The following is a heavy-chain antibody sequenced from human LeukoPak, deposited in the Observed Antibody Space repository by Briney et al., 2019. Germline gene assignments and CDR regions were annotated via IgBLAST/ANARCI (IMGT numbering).Heavy chain of an antibody. CDR2: FIPICGTA. CDR1: GGTFCSYA. V-gene: IGHV1-69*05. D-gene: IGHD4-17*01. Sequence: SVKVSCKASGGTFCSYANSWVRQAPGHGHEWMGGFIPICGTANYAQKFQGRVTITTDESTSTAYMELSSLRSEDTAVYYCARIAYGDYGFDYWGQGTLATVSS. CDR3: ARIAYGDYGFDY. J-gene: IGHJ4*02.